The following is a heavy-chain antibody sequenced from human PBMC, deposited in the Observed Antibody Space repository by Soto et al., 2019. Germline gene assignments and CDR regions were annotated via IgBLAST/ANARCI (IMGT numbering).Heavy chain of an antibody. D-gene: IGHD3-22*01. CDR1: GGSISSSSYY. CDR2: IYYSGYT. J-gene: IGHJ4*02. CDR3: ARAVAYYDNHGYFAY. V-gene: IGHV4-39*07. Sequence: PSETLSLACTVSGGSISSSSYYWGWIRQPPGKGLEWIGSIYYSGYTYYNPSLKSRVTISVDTSKNQFSLKLSSVTAADTAVYYCARAVAYYDNHGYFAYWGQGTLVTVSS.